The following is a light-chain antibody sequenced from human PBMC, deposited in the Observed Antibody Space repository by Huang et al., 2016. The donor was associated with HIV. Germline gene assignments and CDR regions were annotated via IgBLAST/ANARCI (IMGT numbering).Light chain of an antibody. CDR1: QSVSSN. CDR3: QQYNNWPRT. V-gene: IGKV3-15*01. CDR2: GAS. Sequence: EIVMRQSPATLSASPGERATLSCTASQSVSSNLAWYQQKPGQAPRLLIYGASTRATVIPARFSGSGSGTDFTLTISSLQSEDFAVYYCQQYNNWPRTFGQGTKVEI. J-gene: IGKJ1*01.